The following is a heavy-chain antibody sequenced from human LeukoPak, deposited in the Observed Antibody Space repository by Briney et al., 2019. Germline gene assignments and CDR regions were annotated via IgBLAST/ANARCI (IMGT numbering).Heavy chain of an antibody. D-gene: IGHD3-10*01. CDR2: IDYSGST. CDR3: VRCTTALVRGVLRLSDP. Sequence: KPSETLSLTCTVSGGSISSYYWSWIRQPPGEGLEWLGYIDYSGSTKYHTSLKSRVTKPKKHSKKQFSLKLSSVTAAETAVYYCVRCTTALVRGVLRLSDPWGQGTLVTVSS. V-gene: IGHV4-59*01. CDR1: GGSISSYY. J-gene: IGHJ5*02.